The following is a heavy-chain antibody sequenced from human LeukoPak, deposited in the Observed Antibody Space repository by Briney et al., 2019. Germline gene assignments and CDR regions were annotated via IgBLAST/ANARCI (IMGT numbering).Heavy chain of an antibody. V-gene: IGHV3-21*01. CDR1: GFTFSSYS. Sequence: PGGSLRLSCAASGFTFSSYSMNWVRQAPGKGLEWVSSISSSSSYIYYADSVKGRFTISRDNAKNSLYLQMNSLRAEDTAVYYFARDTYSGYDLVEFGYWGQGTLVTVSS. J-gene: IGHJ4*02. CDR3: ARDTYSGYDLVEFGY. D-gene: IGHD5-12*01. CDR2: ISSSSSYI.